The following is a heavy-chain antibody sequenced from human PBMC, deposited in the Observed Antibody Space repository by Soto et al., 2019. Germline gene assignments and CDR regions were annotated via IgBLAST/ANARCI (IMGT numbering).Heavy chain of an antibody. D-gene: IGHD4-17*01. J-gene: IGHJ4*02. CDR3: ARDPDYGDYWGYFFDS. CDR1: GYTFAAYY. CDR2: INPTSGGT. V-gene: IGHV1-2*02. Sequence: QVQLVQSGAEVKKPGASGKVSCKTSGYTFAAYYIHWIRQAPGQGLEWMGWINPTSGGTVYAQNFQDRVTMTRDTSISTAYMELRRLNSDDTAVSYCARDPDYGDYWGYFFDSWGQGTPVTVSS.